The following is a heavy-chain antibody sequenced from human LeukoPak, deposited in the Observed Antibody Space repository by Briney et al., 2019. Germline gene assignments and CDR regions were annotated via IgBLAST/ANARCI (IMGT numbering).Heavy chain of an antibody. V-gene: IGHV4-59*01. Sequence: KPSETLSLTCTVSGGSISSYYWSWIRQPPGKGLEWIGYIYYSGSTNYNPSLKSRVTISVDTSKNQFSLKLSSVTAADTAVYYCARDNKKTYYDFWSGLNWFDPWGQGTLVTVSS. J-gene: IGHJ5*02. CDR1: GGSISSYY. CDR2: IYYSGST. D-gene: IGHD3-3*01. CDR3: ARDNKKTYYDFWSGLNWFDP.